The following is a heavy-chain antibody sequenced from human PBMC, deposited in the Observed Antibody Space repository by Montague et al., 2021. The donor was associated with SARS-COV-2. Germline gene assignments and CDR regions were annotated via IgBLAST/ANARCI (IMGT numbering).Heavy chain of an antibody. Sequence: SETLSLTCTVSGGSISSSSYYWGWIRQPPGKGLEWIGSIYYSGSTHYNPSLKSRVTISVDTSRNQFSLKLSSVTAADTAVYYCAEIVGAADYWGQGTLATVSS. CDR2: IYYSGST. D-gene: IGHD1-26*01. CDR1: GGSISSSSYY. J-gene: IGHJ4*02. V-gene: IGHV4-39*01. CDR3: AEIVGAADY.